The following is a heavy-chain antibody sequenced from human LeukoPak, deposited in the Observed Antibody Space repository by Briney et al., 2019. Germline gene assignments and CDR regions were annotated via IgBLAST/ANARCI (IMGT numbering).Heavy chain of an antibody. Sequence: NPSETLSLTCTVSGGSISSSSYYWGWIRQPPGKGLEWIGSVHNVGSTYYNLSLRSRVTMSIDTSKNQFSLRLNSVTAADTAVYYCARHAEYNSGWHFYLDHWGQGILVTVSS. J-gene: IGHJ4*02. CDR3: ARHAEYNSGWHFYLDH. CDR2: VHNVGST. V-gene: IGHV4-39*01. D-gene: IGHD6-19*01. CDR1: GGSISSSSYY.